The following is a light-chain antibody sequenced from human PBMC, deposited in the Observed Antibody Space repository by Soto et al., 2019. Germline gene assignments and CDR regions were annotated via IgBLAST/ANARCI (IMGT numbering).Light chain of an antibody. CDR3: MQATEFPRT. CDR2: NIF. CDR1: QSLIHRNGNTY. Sequence: IVMTQTPLSSPVTLGQPASISCRSSQSLIHRNGNTYLTWLHQRPGQPPRLLIHNIFNRFSGVPDRFSGSGAGTDFTLRISRVEPEDVGMYYCMQATEFPRTFGQGTKLEIK. V-gene: IGKV2-24*01. J-gene: IGKJ2*01.